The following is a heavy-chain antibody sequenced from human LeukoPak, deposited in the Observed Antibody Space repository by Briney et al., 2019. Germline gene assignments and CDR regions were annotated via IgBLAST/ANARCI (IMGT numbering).Heavy chain of an antibody. CDR2: INRNGGST. J-gene: IGHJ1*01. CDR3: XXXXXXXXXXXQY. V-gene: IGHV3-20*03. CDR1: GXXXXXYG. Sequence: SGXXXXXYGMSWVRQSPGXGLXWXSGINRNGGSTXYADSVKGRFTISRDXAKNSLYLQMNSLRTDDTALYYXXXXXXXXXXXXQYWGQGXXVTVSS.